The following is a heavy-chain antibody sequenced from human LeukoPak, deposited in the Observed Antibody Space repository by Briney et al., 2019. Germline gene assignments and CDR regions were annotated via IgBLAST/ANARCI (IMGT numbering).Heavy chain of an antibody. D-gene: IGHD6-6*01. J-gene: IGHJ6*03. CDR2: ICSGGGST. Sequence: GGSLRLSCEASGFIFTTSAISWVRQAPGKGLEWVSFICSGGGSTYHSDSVRGRFTISRDNSNNTVSLYMHSLRAEDTAIYYCAKERRSSMDVWGNGTTVIVSS. CDR1: GFIFTTSA. V-gene: IGHV3-23*01. CDR3: AKERRSSMDV.